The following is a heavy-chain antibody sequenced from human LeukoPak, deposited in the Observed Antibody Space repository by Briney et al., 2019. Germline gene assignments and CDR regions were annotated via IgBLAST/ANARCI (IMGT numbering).Heavy chain of an antibody. Sequence: SETLSLTCTVSGGSISSSSYYWGWIRQPPGKGLEWIGSIYYSGSTYYNPSLKSRVTISVDTSKNQFSLKLSSVTAADTAVYYCARGNPDYDDFDYWGQGTLVTVSS. CDR3: ARGNPDYDDFDY. CDR1: GGSISSSSYY. D-gene: IGHD3-22*01. V-gene: IGHV4-39*01. J-gene: IGHJ4*02. CDR2: IYYSGST.